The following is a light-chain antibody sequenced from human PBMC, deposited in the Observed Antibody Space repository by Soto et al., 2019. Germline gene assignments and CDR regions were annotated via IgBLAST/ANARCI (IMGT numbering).Light chain of an antibody. CDR2: EDN. CDR3: QSYHSSTVV. J-gene: IGLJ2*01. Sequence: NFMLTPPHSVSESPGKTVTISCTRSSGSIASNYVQWFQQRPGSAPTTVIYEDNQRPSGVPDRFSGSIDSSSNSASLTISGLKTEDEADYYCQSYHSSTVVFGGGTKLTVL. V-gene: IGLV6-57*03. CDR1: SGSIASNY.